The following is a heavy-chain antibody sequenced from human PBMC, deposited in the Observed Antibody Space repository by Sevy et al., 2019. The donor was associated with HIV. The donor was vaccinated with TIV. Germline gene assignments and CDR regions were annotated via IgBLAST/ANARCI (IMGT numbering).Heavy chain of an antibody. CDR1: GFPFSNYA. V-gene: IGHV3-23*01. D-gene: IGHD2-15*01. Sequence: GGSLRLSCAASGFPFSNYAMSWIRQAPGKGLEWVSTLIGGGSRTYYADPVTGRFTISRDNSKNTLYLQMNSLRADDTAIYYCAKRRVQSGLSGGGANYGWDVCGHGTTVTVSS. CDR2: LIGGGSRT. J-gene: IGHJ6*02. CDR3: AKRRVQSGLSGGGANYGWDV.